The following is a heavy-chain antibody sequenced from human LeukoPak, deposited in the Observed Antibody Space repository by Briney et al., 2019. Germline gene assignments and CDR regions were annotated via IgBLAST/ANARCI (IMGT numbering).Heavy chain of an antibody. CDR1: GFTFSSSW. CDR3: ARHLLWFGELSGGFDY. Sequence: PGGSLRLSCAASGFTFSSSWMHWVRQAPGKGLVWVSGISSSGGSTYYADSVKGRFTISRDNSRNTLYLQMNSLRAEDTAVYYCARHLLWFGELSGGFDYWGQGTLVTVSS. J-gene: IGHJ4*02. CDR2: ISSSGGST. V-gene: IGHV3-23*01. D-gene: IGHD3-10*01.